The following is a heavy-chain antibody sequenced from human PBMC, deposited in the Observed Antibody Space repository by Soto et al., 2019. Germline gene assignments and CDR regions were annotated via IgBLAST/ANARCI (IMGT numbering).Heavy chain of an antibody. V-gene: IGHV4-39*01. CDR3: ASLQVPGNFDY. J-gene: IGHJ4*02. Sequence: PSETLSLTCTVSGGSISSSNYYWAWVRQPPGKGLEWIANIYYSGDTYSHPSLRSRLTVSVDTSKNQFSLKLTSLTAADTAMYYCASLQVPGNFDYWGQGTLVTV. CDR2: IYYSGDT. CDR1: GGSISSSNYY. D-gene: IGHD6-13*01.